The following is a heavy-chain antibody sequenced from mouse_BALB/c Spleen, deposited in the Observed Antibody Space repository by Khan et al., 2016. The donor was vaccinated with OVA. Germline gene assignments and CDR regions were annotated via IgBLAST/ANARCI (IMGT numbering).Heavy chain of an antibody. CDR3: AREGVYYKNDGCFAY. CDR1: GYTFTSYT. Sequence: QVQLQQSGAELARPGASVKMSCKASGYTFTSYTMHWVKQRPGQGLEWIGYINPSSGYTNYNQKFKDKATLTADKSSSTAYMQLSSLTSEDSAIYYCAREGVYYKNDGCFAYWGQGTLVTVSA. CDR2: INPSSGYT. J-gene: IGHJ3*01. D-gene: IGHD2-14*01. V-gene: IGHV1-4*01.